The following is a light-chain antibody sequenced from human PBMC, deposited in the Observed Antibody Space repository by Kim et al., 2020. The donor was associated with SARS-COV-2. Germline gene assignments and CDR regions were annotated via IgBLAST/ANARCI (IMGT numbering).Light chain of an antibody. J-gene: IGLJ3*02. CDR1: TSNIGAGYD. Sequence: RVTISCTGSTSNIGAGYDIQWYQHLPGTAPKVLIFGNINRPSGVPDRFSGSKSATSASLAITGLQAEDEADYYCQSYDNSLSAWVFGGGTQLTVL. CDR2: GNI. V-gene: IGLV1-40*01. CDR3: QSYDNSLSAWV.